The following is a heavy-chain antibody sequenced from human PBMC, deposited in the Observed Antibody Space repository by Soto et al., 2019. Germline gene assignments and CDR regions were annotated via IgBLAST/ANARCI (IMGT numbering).Heavy chain of an antibody. CDR2: ISHDGSNK. CDR3: AKNTAYSYGFPFDY. Sequence: QVQLVESGGGVVQPGRSLRLSCAASGFTFSSFAMHWVRQAPGKGLAWVAIISHDGSNKYYADSAEGRFTISRDNSKNTLYLQMNSLRAEDTAVYYCAKNTAYSYGFPFDYGGQGTLVTVSS. D-gene: IGHD5-18*01. CDR1: GFTFSSFA. J-gene: IGHJ4*02. V-gene: IGHV3-30*18.